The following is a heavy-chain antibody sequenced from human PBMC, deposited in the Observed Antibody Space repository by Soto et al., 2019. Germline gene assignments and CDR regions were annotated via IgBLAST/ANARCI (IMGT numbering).Heavy chain of an antibody. CDR3: TTDRTGYCSSTSCYPFDY. V-gene: IGHV3-15*01. CDR1: GFTFSNAW. J-gene: IGHJ4*02. Sequence: GGSLGLSCAASGFTFSNAWMSWVRQAPGKGLEWVGRIKSKTDGGTTDYAAPVKGRFTISRDDSKNTLYLQMNSLKTEETAVYYCTTDRTGYCSSTSCYPFDYWGQGTLVTVSS. D-gene: IGHD2-2*01. CDR2: IKSKTDGGTT.